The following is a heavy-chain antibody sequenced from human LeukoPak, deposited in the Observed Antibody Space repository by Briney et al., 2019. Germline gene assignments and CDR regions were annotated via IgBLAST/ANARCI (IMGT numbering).Heavy chain of an antibody. V-gene: IGHV3-30*03. Sequence: GGSLRLSCAASGFTFSSYGMHWVRQAPGKGLEWVAVISYDGSNKYYADSVKGRFTISRDNYKNTLYLQMNSLRAEDTAVYYCAQGGADYYYYYGMDVWGQGTTVTVSS. CDR2: ISYDGSNK. J-gene: IGHJ6*02. CDR3: AQGGADYYYYYGMDV. CDR1: GFTFSSYG. D-gene: IGHD3-16*01.